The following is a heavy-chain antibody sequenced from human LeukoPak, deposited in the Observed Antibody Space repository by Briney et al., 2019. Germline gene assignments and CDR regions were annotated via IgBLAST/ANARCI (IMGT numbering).Heavy chain of an antibody. CDR1: GFTFNNYG. CDR3: AKGPLRGTAAAIDY. J-gene: IGHJ4*02. V-gene: IGHV3-30*18. CDR2: ISYDGRNE. Sequence: GGSLRLSCAASGFTFNNYGMHWVRQAPGKGLEWVAVISYDGRNEHYPDSVKGRFTISRDISTDTLWLQMDSLRTEDTAVYYCAKGPLRGTAAAIDYWGQGTLVTVSS. D-gene: IGHD2-2*01.